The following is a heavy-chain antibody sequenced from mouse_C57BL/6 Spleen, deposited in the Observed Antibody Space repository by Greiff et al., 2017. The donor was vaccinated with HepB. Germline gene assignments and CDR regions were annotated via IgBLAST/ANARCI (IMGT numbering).Heavy chain of an antibody. CDR1: GFTFSDYG. V-gene: IGHV5-17*01. D-gene: IGHD1-1*01. Sequence: EVKLMESGGGLVKPGGSLKLSCAASGFTFSDYGMHWVRQAPEKGLEWVAYISSGSSTIYYADTVKGRFTISRDNAKNTLFLQMTSLRSEDTAMYYCAKEDYGNWYFDVWGTGTTVTVSS. CDR2: ISSGSSTI. J-gene: IGHJ1*03. CDR3: AKEDYGNWYFDV.